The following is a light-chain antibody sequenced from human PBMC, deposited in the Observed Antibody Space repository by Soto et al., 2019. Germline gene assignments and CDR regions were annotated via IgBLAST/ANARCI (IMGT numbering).Light chain of an antibody. Sequence: HSVLTQPASVSGFPGQSITISCTRTNSDVGSYNFVSWYQQHPGKAPKVMIFEVSKRPSGVSDRFSGSKSGNTASLTISGLQAEDEADYYCCSDAGSSTYVFGTGTKVTVL. CDR3: CSDAGSSTYV. CDR2: EVS. CDR1: NSDVGSYNF. V-gene: IGLV2-23*02. J-gene: IGLJ1*01.